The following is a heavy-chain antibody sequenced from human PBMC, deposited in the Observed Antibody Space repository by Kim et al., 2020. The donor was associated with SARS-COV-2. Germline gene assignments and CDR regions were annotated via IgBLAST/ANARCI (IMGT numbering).Heavy chain of an antibody. J-gene: IGHJ4*02. CDR2: LSGSGRDT. CDR1: GFTFSNYA. V-gene: IGHV3-23*01. CDR3: AKAVIGVGYYFERGADY. D-gene: IGHD3-22*01. Sequence: GGSLRLSCEASGFTFSNYAMRWVRQAPGKGLEWVSSLSGSGRDTFYANSVKGRFSISRDNSKHTLHLQLNSLRTDDTAIYYCAKAVIGVGYYFERGADYWGQGTLVTVSS.